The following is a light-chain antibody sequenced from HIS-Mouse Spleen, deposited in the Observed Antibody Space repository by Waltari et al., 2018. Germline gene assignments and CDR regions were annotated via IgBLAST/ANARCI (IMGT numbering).Light chain of an antibody. V-gene: IGLV1-44*01. CDR3: AAWDDSLNGYV. CDR1: SSNIGSNT. Sequence: QSVLTQPPSASGTPGQRVTISCSGSSSNIGSNTVNWYQQLPGTAPKLLLYSNNQRPSGVPDRFSGSKSGTSASLAISGIQSEDEADYYCAAWDDSLNGYVFGTGTKVTVL. J-gene: IGLJ1*01. CDR2: SNN.